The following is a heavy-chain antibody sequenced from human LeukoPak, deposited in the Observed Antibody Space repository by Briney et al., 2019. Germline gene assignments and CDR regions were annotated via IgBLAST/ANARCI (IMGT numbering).Heavy chain of an antibody. CDR1: GFTFSSYE. J-gene: IGHJ4*02. Sequence: GGSLRLSCAASGFTFSSYEMNWVRQAPGKGLEWVSYISSSGSTIYYADSVKGRFTISRDNAKNSLYLQMNSLRAEVTAVYYCARVASEIVVVTRRSWGQGTLVTVSS. CDR2: ISSSGSTI. D-gene: IGHD3-22*01. CDR3: ARVASEIVVVTRRS. V-gene: IGHV3-48*03.